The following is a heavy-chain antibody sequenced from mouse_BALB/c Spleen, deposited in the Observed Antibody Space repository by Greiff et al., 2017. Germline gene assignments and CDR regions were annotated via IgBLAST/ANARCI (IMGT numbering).Heavy chain of an antibody. Sequence: DVMLVESGGGLVKPGGSLKLSCAASGFTFSSYAMSWVRQTPEKRLEWVASISSGGSTYYPDSVKGRFTISRDNARNILYLQMSSLRSEDTAMYYCAREDYGYDDWFAYWGQGTLVTVSA. CDR1: GFTFSSYA. J-gene: IGHJ3*01. CDR3: AREDYGYDDWFAY. V-gene: IGHV5-6-5*01. CDR2: ISSGGST. D-gene: IGHD2-2*01.